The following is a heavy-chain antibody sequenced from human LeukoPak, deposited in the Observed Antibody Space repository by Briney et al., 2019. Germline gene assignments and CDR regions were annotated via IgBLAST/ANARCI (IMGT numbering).Heavy chain of an antibody. CDR3: AREELQAGYFDY. V-gene: IGHV2-70*11. CDR2: IDWDDDK. Sequence: SGPTLVNPTQTLTLTCTFSGFSLSTSGMCVSWIRQPPGKALEWLARIDWDDDKYYGTSLKTRLTISKDTSKNQVVLTMTNMDPVDTATYYCAREELQAGYFDYWGQGTLVTVSS. CDR1: GFSLSTSGMC. D-gene: IGHD1-26*01. J-gene: IGHJ4*02.